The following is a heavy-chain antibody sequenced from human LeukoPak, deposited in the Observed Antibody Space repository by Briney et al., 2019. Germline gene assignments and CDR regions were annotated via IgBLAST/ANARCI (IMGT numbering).Heavy chain of an antibody. D-gene: IGHD6-13*01. CDR1: GGSISSGGYY. V-gene: IGHV4-61*08. CDR2: IYYSGST. CDR3: AKEARQYIAAAGPPGFAEYFQH. Sequence: SETLSLTCTVSGGSISSGGYYWSWIRQPPGKGLEWIGYIYYSGSTNYNPSLKSRVTISVDTSKNQFSLKLSSVTAADTAVYYCAKEARQYIAAAGPPGFAEYFQHWGQGTLVTVSS. J-gene: IGHJ1*01.